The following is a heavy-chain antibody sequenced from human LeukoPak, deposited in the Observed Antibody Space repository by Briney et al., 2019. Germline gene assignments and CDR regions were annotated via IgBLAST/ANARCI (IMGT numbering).Heavy chain of an antibody. V-gene: IGHV4-34*01. CDR1: GGSFSGYY. D-gene: IGHD6-13*01. Sequence: SETLSLTCAVYGGSFSGYYWSWIRQPPGKGLEWTGEINHSGSTNYNPSLKSRVTISVDTSKNQFSLKLSSVTAADTAVYYCARGRSSRDFDYWGQGTLVTVSS. CDR2: INHSGST. J-gene: IGHJ4*02. CDR3: ARGRSSRDFDY.